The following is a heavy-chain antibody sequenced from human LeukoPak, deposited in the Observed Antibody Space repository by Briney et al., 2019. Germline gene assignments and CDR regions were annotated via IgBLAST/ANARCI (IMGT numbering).Heavy chain of an antibody. J-gene: IGHJ4*02. CDR1: RFTFTTYS. CDR2: ISSSGTYL. CDR3: VRDPSEASHPYYFDY. V-gene: IGHV3-21*04. Sequence: PGGSLRLSCAASRFTFTTYSMNCVPEAPGKALECGSSISSSGTYLYYADSVKGRFIISRDNAKNSLYLQMNSLRVEDTAVYYCVRDPSEASHPYYFDYWGQGTLVTVSS. D-gene: IGHD2-2*01.